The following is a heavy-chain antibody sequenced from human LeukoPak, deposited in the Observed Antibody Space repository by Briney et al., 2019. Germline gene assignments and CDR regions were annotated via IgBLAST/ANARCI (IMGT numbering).Heavy chain of an antibody. CDR2: INSDGSST. CDR3: ARALRNGYNRPFDY. J-gene: IGHJ4*02. V-gene: IGHV3-74*01. D-gene: IGHD5-24*01. Sequence: GGSLRLSCAASGFTFSSYWIHWVRQAPGKGLVWVSRINSDGSSTSYADSVKGRFTISRDNARDTLYLQMDSLRAEDTAVYYCARALRNGYNRPFDYWGQGTLVTVSS. CDR1: GFTFSSYW.